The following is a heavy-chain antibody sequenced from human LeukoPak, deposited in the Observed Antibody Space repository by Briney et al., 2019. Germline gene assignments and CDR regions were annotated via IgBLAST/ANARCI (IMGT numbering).Heavy chain of an antibody. J-gene: IGHJ6*02. Sequence: PSETLSLTCAVYGGSFSGYYWSWIRQPAGKGLEWIGRIYTSGSTNYNPSLKSRVTMSVDTSKNQFSLKLSSVTAADTAVYYCAGEGRVVVPAALYYYYYYGMDVWGQGTTVTVSS. CDR1: GGSFSGYY. CDR3: AGEGRVVVPAALYYYYYYGMDV. CDR2: IYTSGST. D-gene: IGHD2-2*01. V-gene: IGHV4-4*07.